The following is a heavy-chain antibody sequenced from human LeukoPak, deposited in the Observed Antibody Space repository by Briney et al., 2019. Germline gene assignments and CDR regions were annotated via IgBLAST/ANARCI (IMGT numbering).Heavy chain of an antibody. J-gene: IGHJ5*02. CDR1: GFTFSSYG. CDR3: ARDLIRAAGSVGGFDP. Sequence: GGSLRLSCAASGFTFSSYGMHWVRQAPGKGLEWVAFIRYDGSNKYYADSVKGRFTISRDNSKNTLYLQMNSLRAEDTAVYYCARDLIRAAGSVGGFDPWGQGTLVTVSS. CDR2: IRYDGSNK. V-gene: IGHV3-30*02. D-gene: IGHD6-13*01.